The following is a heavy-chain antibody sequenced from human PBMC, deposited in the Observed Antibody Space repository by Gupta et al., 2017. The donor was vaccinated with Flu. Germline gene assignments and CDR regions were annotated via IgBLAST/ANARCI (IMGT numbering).Heavy chain of an antibody. V-gene: IGHV1-69*06. Sequence: QVQLVQSGAEVKKPGSSVKVSCKASGGTFSSYAISWVRQAPGQGLEWMGGIIPIFGTAKYAQKFQGRVTITADKSTSTAYMELSSLRSEETAVYYGAVYVWGSDRYDYYYYGMDVGGQGTTVTVSS. CDR2: IIPIFGTA. D-gene: IGHD3-16*02. J-gene: IGHJ6*02. CDR3: AVYVWGSDRYDYYYYGMDV. CDR1: GGTFSSYA.